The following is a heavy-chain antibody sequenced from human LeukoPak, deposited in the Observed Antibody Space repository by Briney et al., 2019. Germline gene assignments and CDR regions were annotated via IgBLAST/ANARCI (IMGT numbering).Heavy chain of an antibody. V-gene: IGHV3-23*01. J-gene: IGHJ4*02. CDR1: GFTFSNYA. D-gene: IGHD1-26*01. CDR3: AKDRNSEGGAAKNY. Sequence: HPGGSLRLPCAASGFTFSNYAMSWVRQAPGKGLEWVSTISGSGGSTYYADSVKGRVSISRDNSKNTLYLQMNSLRAEDTAVYYCAKDRNSEGGAAKNYWGQGTLVTVSS. CDR2: ISGSGGST.